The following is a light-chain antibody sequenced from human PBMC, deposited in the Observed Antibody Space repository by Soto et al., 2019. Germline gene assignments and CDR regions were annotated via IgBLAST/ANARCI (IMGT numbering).Light chain of an antibody. V-gene: IGKV1-5*03. Sequence: DIQMTQSPSTLSASVGDRVTITCRASQSISTWLAWYQQKPGRAPKLLIYTASTLESGVPSRFSGSGSGTEFTLTISSLQPDDFATYYCQLHLVYPRTFGQGTKVEIK. J-gene: IGKJ1*01. CDR1: QSISTW. CDR3: QLHLVYPRT. CDR2: TAS.